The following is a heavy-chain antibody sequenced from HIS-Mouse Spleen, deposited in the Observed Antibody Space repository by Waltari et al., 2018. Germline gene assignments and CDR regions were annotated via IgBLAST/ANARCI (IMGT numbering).Heavy chain of an antibody. D-gene: IGHD6-13*01. J-gene: IGHJ4*02. CDR1: GGSISSSSYY. CDR2: IYYSGRS. V-gene: IGHV4-39*07. CDR3: ARGRKRHSSSWYGDY. Sequence: QLQLQESGPGLVKPSETLSLTCTVSGGSISSSSYYWGWIRQPPGKGLEWIGSIYYSGRSYCNPSLKSRVTISVDTSKNQFSLKLSSVTAADTAVYYCARGRKRHSSSWYGDYWGQGTLVTVSS.